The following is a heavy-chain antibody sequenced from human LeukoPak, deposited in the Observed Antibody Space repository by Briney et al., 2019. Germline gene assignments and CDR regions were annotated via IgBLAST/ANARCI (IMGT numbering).Heavy chain of an antibody. CDR1: GGSISSYY. CDR3: ARDSGPGGLFDL. D-gene: IGHD1-26*01. V-gene: IGHV4-59*01. Sequence: SETLSLTCTVSGGSISSYYWSWIRQPPGKGLEWIGYIYYSGSTNYNPSLKSRVTISVDTSKNQFSLKLSSVTAADTAVYYCARDSGPGGLFDLWGRGTLVTVSS. J-gene: IGHJ2*01. CDR2: IYYSGST.